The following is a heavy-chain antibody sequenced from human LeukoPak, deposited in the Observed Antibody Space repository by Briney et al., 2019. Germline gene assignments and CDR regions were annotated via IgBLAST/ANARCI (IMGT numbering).Heavy chain of an antibody. Sequence: SETLSLTCTVSGASISNFYWRWIRQPPGKGLEWIGEVYYSGTTKYNPSLKSRVTISVDASKYQFSLKLSSVTAADTAVYYCARALRVKFDYWGQGLLVTVSS. V-gene: IGHV4-59*01. D-gene: IGHD3-10*01. CDR1: GASISNFY. CDR2: VYYSGTT. CDR3: ARALRVKFDY. J-gene: IGHJ4*02.